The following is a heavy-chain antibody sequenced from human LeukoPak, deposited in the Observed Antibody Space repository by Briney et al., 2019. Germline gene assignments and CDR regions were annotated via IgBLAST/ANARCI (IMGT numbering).Heavy chain of an antibody. CDR2: ISSGNSYI. V-gene: IGHV3-21*01. CDR3: ARVSPLFYFDS. J-gene: IGHJ4*02. Sequence: GGSLRLSCAASGFTFSSYGMHWVRQFPGKGLEWVSSISSGNSYIYYADSMKGRFTVSRDNAKNSLYLQMNSLRAEDSAIYYCARVSPLFYFDSWGQGTLVTVSS. CDR1: GFTFSSYG.